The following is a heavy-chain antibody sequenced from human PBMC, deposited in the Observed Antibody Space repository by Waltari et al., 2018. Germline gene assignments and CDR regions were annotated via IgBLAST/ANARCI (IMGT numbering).Heavy chain of an antibody. J-gene: IGHJ6*02. CDR2: INPSDGGT. V-gene: IGHV1-46*03. CDR1: GYIFTTYH. Sequence: QVQLVQSGAEVKKPGTSVKISCKASGYIFTTYHVYWVRQAPGEGLQYMGAINPSDGGTYYAQRFRGRVTMTRATSTSTVYMEIHSLRVEDTAVYYCSRDGLEYYYGMDVWGQGTTVTVSS. CDR3: SRDGLEYYYGMDV. D-gene: IGHD3-16*01.